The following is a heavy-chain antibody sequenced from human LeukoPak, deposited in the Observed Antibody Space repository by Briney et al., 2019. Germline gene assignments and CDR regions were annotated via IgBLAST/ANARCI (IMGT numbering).Heavy chain of an antibody. CDR1: GFTFSSYS. D-gene: IGHD3-22*01. J-gene: IGHJ4*02. V-gene: IGHV3-21*04. Sequence: SGGSLRLSCAASGFTFSSYSMNWVRQAPGKGLEGVSSISSSSSYIYYADSVKGRFTISRDNAKNSVYLQMNSLRAEDTALYYCARGPRITMIVGSSDYWGQGTLVTISS. CDR2: ISSSSSYI. CDR3: ARGPRITMIVGSSDY.